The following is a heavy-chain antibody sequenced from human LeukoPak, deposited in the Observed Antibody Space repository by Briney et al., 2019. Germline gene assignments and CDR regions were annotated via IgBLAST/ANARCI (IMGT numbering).Heavy chain of an antibody. D-gene: IGHD2-15*01. J-gene: IGHJ5*02. CDR3: TRHGAYFSGGSGPSWSEP. CDR2: IYYSGST. V-gene: IGHV4-59*08. CDR1: GGSISSYY. Sequence: SETLSLTCTVSGGSISSYYWSWIRQPPAKGLEWIGYIYYSGSTNYNPSLHRRVPIPVDTSKTQFSLNLNSVTAAATAGHYYTRHGAYFSGGSGPSWSEPWARGPWSPSPQ.